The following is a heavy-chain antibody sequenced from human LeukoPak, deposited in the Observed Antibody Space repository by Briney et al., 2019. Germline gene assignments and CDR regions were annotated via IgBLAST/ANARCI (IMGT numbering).Heavy chain of an antibody. J-gene: IGHJ4*02. V-gene: IGHV1-2*02. CDR1: GYTFTSYG. CDR3: ARANYGSGSYYKPPDY. CDR2: INPNSGGT. D-gene: IGHD3-10*01. Sequence: GASVKVSCKASGYTFTSYGISWVRQAPGQGLEWMGWINPNSGGTNYAQKFQGRVTMTRDTSISTAYMELSRLRSDDTAVYYCARANYGSGSYYKPPDYWGQGTLVTVSS.